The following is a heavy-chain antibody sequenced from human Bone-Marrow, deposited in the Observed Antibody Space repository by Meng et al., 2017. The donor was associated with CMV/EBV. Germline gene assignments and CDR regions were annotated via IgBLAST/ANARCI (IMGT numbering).Heavy chain of an antibody. D-gene: IGHD3-3*01. CDR1: GGSISSGDYY. CDR3: ARYEWLLTWGWFDP. Sequence: SGGSISSGDYYWSWIRQPPGKGLEWIGYIYYSESTYYNPSLKSRVTISVDTSKNQFSLKLSSVAAADTAVYYCARYEWLLTWGWFDPWGQGTLVTVSS. CDR2: IYYSEST. V-gene: IGHV4-30-4*08. J-gene: IGHJ5*02.